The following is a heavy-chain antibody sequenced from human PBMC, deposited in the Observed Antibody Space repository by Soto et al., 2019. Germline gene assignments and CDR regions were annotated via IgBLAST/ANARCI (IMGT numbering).Heavy chain of an antibody. CDR2: IYQSGST. D-gene: IGHD3-22*01. CDR3: ARELLFYDSDGFSWDDAFDI. V-gene: IGHV4-30-2*01. CDR1: DGSLSSSAYS. Sequence: SETLSLTCAVSDGSLSSSAYSWSWILQPPGKGLEWIGFIYQSGSTYYNPSLKSRVTMSLDRPKNQFSLKLSSVTAADTAVYYCARELLFYDSDGFSWDDAFDIWGQGTMLTVSS. J-gene: IGHJ3*02.